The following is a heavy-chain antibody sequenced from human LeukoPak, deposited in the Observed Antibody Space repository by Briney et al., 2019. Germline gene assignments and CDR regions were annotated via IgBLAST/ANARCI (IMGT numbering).Heavy chain of an antibody. D-gene: IGHD3-22*01. CDR3: AREPGFDSSGYLKWFDP. V-gene: IGHV4-59*01. Sequence: SETLSLTCSVSGGSISSYYWSWIRQPPGKGLEWIACISYSGSTKYNPSLKSRVTISVDTSKNRLSLKLSSVTAADTAVYYCAREPGFDSSGYLKWFDPWGQGTLVTVSS. CDR2: ISYSGST. CDR1: GGSISSYY. J-gene: IGHJ5*02.